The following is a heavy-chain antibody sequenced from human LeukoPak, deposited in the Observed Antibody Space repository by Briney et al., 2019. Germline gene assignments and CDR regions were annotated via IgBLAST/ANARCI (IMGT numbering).Heavy chain of an antibody. D-gene: IGHD5-12*01. CDR1: GYTFTGYY. Sequence: GASVKVSCKASGYTFTGYYMHWVRQAPGQGLEWMGWINPNSGDTKYAQKFQGRVTMTRDTSISTAFMEMSRLSSGETAIYFCARFSGYSNGNRDYWGQGTLVTVSS. V-gene: IGHV1-2*02. CDR2: INPNSGDT. J-gene: IGHJ4*02. CDR3: ARFSGYSNGNRDY.